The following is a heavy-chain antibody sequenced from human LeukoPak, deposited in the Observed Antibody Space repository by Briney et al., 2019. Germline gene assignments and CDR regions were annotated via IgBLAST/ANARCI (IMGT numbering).Heavy chain of an antibody. CDR1: GFTFSSYW. J-gene: IGHJ4*02. Sequence: GGSLRLSCAASGFTFSSYWMSWVRQAPGKGLEWVANIKQDGSEKYYVDSVKGRFTISSDNAKNSLYLQMNSLRAEDTAVYYCARDGAGLLWFGESPPFDYWGQGTLVTVSS. CDR2: IKQDGSEK. CDR3: ARDGAGLLWFGESPPFDY. D-gene: IGHD3-10*01. V-gene: IGHV3-7*01.